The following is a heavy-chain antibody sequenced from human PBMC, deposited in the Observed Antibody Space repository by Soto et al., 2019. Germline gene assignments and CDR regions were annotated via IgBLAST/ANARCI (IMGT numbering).Heavy chain of an antibody. CDR3: AKKHVVILGEYGFL. D-gene: IGHD2-21*01. V-gene: IGHV3-23*01. CDR1: GYTFSNYA. Sequence: PCGSVRVSCAASGYTFSNYAMSWVRQAPGKGLEWVSTIRDSGGSTYYADSVKGRFTISRDNSKNTLYLQMTSLRAEDTAVYYCAKKHVVILGEYGFLRGQGPQVTVSS. CDR2: IRDSGGST. J-gene: IGHJ4*02.